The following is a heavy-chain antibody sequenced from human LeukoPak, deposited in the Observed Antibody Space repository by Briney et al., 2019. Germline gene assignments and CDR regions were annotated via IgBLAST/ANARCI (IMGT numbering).Heavy chain of an antibody. CDR3: ARGKTTVTTWNYYYYYMDV. J-gene: IGHJ6*03. V-gene: IGHV1-8*01. D-gene: IGHD4-17*01. CDR1: GYTFTSYD. Sequence: ASVKVSCKASGYTFTSYDINWVRQATGQGLEWMGWTNPNSGNTGYAQKFQGRVTMTRNTSISTAYMELSSLRSEDTAVYYCARGKTTVTTWNYYYYYMDVWGKGTTVTISS. CDR2: TNPNSGNT.